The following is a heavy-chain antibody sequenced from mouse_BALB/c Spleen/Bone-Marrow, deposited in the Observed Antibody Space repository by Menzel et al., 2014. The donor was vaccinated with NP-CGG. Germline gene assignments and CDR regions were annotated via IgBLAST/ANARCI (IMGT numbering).Heavy chain of an antibody. CDR1: GYTFTSSW. V-gene: IGHV1S130*01. D-gene: IGHD2-14*01. J-gene: IGHJ2*01. CDR3: ARHHRYAYYFDY. Sequence: QVQLQQSGSVLVRLGASVKLSCKASGYTFTSSWMHWARPRPGQGLEWIGEIHPNSGNTNYNEKFKGKATLTVDTSSSTAYVDLSSLTAEDSAVYYCARHHRYAYYFDYWGQGTTLTVSS. CDR2: IHPNSGNT.